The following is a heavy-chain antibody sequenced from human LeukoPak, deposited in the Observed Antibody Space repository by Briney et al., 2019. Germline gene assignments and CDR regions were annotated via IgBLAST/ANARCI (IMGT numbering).Heavy chain of an antibody. D-gene: IGHD3-10*01. CDR2: MNPNSGNT. CDR3: ARASGTMVRGVIITPWFDP. Sequence: GASVKVSCKASGYTFTSYDINWVRQATGQGLEWMGWMNPNSGNTGYAQKFQGRVTMTRNTSISTAYMELSSLRSEDTAVYYCARASGTMVRGVIITPWFDPWGQGTLVTVSS. CDR1: GYTFTSYD. J-gene: IGHJ5*02. V-gene: IGHV1-8*01.